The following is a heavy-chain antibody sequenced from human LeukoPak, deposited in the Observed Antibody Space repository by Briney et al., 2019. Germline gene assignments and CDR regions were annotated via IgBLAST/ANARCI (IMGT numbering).Heavy chain of an antibody. D-gene: IGHD3-3*02. V-gene: IGHV4-34*01. CDR2: INHSGST. CDR3: ARAPFLEWLLYPYYGMDV. Sequence: SETLSLTCAVYGGSFSCYYWSWIRQPPGKGLEWIGEINHSGSTNYNPSLKSRVTISVDTSKNQFSLKLSSVTAADTAVYYCARAPFLEWLLYPYYGMDVWGQGTTVTVSS. CDR1: GGSFSCYY. J-gene: IGHJ6*02.